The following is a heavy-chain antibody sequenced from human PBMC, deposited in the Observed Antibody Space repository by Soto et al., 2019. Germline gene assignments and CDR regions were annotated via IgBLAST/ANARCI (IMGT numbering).Heavy chain of an antibody. V-gene: IGHV3-23*01. CDR3: ARPPWGMIVANFDY. CDR2: ISGSGGST. Sequence: EVQLLESGGGLVQPGGSLRLSCAASGFTFSSYAMSWVRQAPGKGLEWVSAISGSGGSTYYADSVKGRFTISRDNSKNTLYLQMNSLRAEDTDGYYCARPPWGMIVANFDYWGQGTLVTVSS. J-gene: IGHJ4*02. D-gene: IGHD3-22*01. CDR1: GFTFSSYA.